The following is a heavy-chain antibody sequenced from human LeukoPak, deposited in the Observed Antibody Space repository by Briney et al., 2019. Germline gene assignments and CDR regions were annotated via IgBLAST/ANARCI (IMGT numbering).Heavy chain of an antibody. CDR2: IWNDGSNK. J-gene: IGHJ3*02. Sequence: GRPLRLSCAASGFTFRNYGMHWVRQAPVKGLEWVAVIWNDGSNKYYGDSVKGRFTISRDNSKNTLSLQMNSLRAEDTAVYYCARRDDGSGSFYNGLDTFDIWGLGTMVTVSS. CDR1: GFTFRNYG. CDR3: ARRDDGSGSFYNGLDTFDI. V-gene: IGHV3-33*01. D-gene: IGHD3-10*01.